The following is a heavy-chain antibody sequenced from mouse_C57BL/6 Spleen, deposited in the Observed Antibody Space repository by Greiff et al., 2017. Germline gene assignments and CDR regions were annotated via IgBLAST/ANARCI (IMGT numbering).Heavy chain of an antibody. Sequence: DVKLVESGGDLVKPGGSLKLSCAASGFTFSSYGMSWVRQTPDRRLEWVATISSGGSYTYYPDSVKGRFTISRDNAKNTLYLQMSSLKSEDTAMYYCARLGTGDFDYWGQGTTLTVSS. CDR1: GFTFSSYG. D-gene: IGHD3-3*01. V-gene: IGHV5-6*02. CDR3: ARLGTGDFDY. J-gene: IGHJ2*01. CDR2: ISSGGSYT.